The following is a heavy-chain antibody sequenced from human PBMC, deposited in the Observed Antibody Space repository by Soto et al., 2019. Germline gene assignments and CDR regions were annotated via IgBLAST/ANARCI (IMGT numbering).Heavy chain of an antibody. CDR3: ARKDKSGYFNWFDP. CDR1: GNRFTSYW. Sequence: GESLKSSCRTSGNRFTSYWIAWVRQMPGKGLEWMGIIFPSDSDTRYSPSFQGQVTISADRSTSTVFLQWASLKASDTAVYFCARKDKSGYFNWFDPWGQGTLVTV. J-gene: IGHJ5*02. V-gene: IGHV5-51*01. CDR2: IFPSDSDT. D-gene: IGHD3-22*01.